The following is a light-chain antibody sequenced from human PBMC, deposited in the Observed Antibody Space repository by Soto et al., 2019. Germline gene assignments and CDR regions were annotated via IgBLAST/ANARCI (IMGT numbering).Light chain of an antibody. Sequence: DIQMTQSPSSLSASVGDRVTITCRASRTINNFLSWYQQKPGKPPKLLIYGASRLQSGVPSRCSGSGSGTDFILTISDLQTEDVAFYFCQESSSTPYIFGQGTKLEVK. V-gene: IGKV1-39*01. CDR2: GAS. CDR3: QESSSTPYI. J-gene: IGKJ2*01. CDR1: RTINNF.